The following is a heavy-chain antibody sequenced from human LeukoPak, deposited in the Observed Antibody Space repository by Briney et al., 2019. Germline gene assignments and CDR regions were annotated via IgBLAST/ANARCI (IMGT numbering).Heavy chain of an antibody. CDR3: ARHRAKRDAFDI. CDR2: IYYSGST. D-gene: IGHD3-10*01. V-gene: IGHV4-59*08. Sequence: PSETLSLTCTVSGGSISSYYWSWIRQPPGKGLEWIGYIYYSGSTNYNPSLKSRVTISVDTSKNQFSLKLSSVTAADTAVYYCARHRAKRDAFDIWGQGTMVTVSS. J-gene: IGHJ3*02. CDR1: GGSISSYY.